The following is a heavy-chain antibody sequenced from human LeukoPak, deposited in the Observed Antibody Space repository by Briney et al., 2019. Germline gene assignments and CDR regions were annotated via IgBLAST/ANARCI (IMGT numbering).Heavy chain of an antibody. Sequence: PGGSLRLSCAASGFTFSDHYMSWIRQAPGKGLEWVSYISSSGSTIYYADSVKGRLTISRDNAKNSLYLQMNSLRAEDTAVYYCARDGLGCSSTSCPSPFDYWGQGTLVTVSS. CDR1: GFTFSDHY. V-gene: IGHV3-11*04. CDR2: ISSSGSTI. D-gene: IGHD2-2*01. CDR3: ARDGLGCSSTSCPSPFDY. J-gene: IGHJ4*02.